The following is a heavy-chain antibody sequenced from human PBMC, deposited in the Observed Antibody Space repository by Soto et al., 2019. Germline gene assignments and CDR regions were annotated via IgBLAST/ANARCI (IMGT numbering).Heavy chain of an antibody. Sequence: QVQLQESGPGLVKPSETLSLTCTVSGGSISNFYWTWIRQPPGKGLEWNGNVHYSGTTNYNPSVSSRVTTSVDTAKSQLSLNLTCVTAADTAVYYCARHKDAGSDRGGMDVWGQGTTVTVSS. CDR1: GGSISNFY. D-gene: IGHD6-25*01. CDR2: VHYSGTT. V-gene: IGHV4-59*08. J-gene: IGHJ6*02. CDR3: ARHKDAGSDRGGMDV.